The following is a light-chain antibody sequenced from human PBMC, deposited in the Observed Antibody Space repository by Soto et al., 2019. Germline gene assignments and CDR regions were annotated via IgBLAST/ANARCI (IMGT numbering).Light chain of an antibody. V-gene: IGKV1-27*01. J-gene: IGKJ4*01. CDR3: QKYNSGPLT. CDR1: QGISSF. CDR2: SAS. Sequence: QMTQSPSSLSASLGDRVTITCRASQGISSFLAWYQQIPGKVPKLLIYSASTLQSGVPSRFSGSGSGTDCTLTISSLKTEDGAIYDCQKYNSGPLTFGGGTKVDIK.